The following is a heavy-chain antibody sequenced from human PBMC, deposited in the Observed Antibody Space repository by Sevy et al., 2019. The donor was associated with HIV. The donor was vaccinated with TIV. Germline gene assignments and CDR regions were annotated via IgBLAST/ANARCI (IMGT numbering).Heavy chain of an antibody. CDR3: ARDGRGPTLINAYGDFDY. J-gene: IGHJ4*02. CDR1: GYTFTSYY. V-gene: IGHV1-46*01. Sequence: ASVKVSCKASGYTFTSYYMHWVRQAPGQGLEWMGIINPSGGSTSYAQKFQGRVTMTRDTSTSTVYMELSNLRSEDTAVYYCARDGRGPTLINAYGDFDYWGQGTLVTVSS. CDR2: INPSGGST. D-gene: IGHD1-26*01.